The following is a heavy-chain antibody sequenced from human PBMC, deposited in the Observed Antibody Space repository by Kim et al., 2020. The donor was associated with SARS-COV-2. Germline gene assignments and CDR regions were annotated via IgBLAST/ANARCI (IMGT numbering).Heavy chain of an antibody. V-gene: IGHV3-23*01. D-gene: IGHD3-16*02. CDR2: ISGSGGST. J-gene: IGHJ4*02. Sequence: GGSLRLSCAASGFTFSSYAMSWVRQAPGKGLEWVSAISGSGGSTYYADSVKGRFTISRDNSKNTLYLQMNSLRAEDTAVYYCAKTVRLGELSLYNYWGQGTLVTVSS. CDR3: AKTVRLGELSLYNY. CDR1: GFTFSSYA.